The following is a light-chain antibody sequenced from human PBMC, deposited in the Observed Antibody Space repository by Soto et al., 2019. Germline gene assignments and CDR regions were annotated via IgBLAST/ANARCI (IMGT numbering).Light chain of an antibody. CDR2: KAT. V-gene: IGKV1-5*03. CDR3: QQWYMGWT. CDR1: QSITTW. J-gene: IGKJ1*01. Sequence: DIQMTQSPSTLSASVGDRVTITCRASQSITTWLAWYQQKPGKAPKLLIYKATNLQSGVPSRFSGSGSGTEFTFSITSLQPEYFGTYYCQQWYMGWTFGQGTKVDSK.